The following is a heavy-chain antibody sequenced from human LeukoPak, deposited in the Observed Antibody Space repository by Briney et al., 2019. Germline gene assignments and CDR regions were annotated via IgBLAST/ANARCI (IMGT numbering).Heavy chain of an antibody. J-gene: IGHJ4*02. D-gene: IGHD4-17*01. V-gene: IGHV3-74*03. Sequence: GGSLRLSCAASGFTFSSYSMHWVRQAPGKGLVWVSHINTDGSRTTYADSVKGRSTISRDNAKNTLYLQMNSLRAEDTAVYYCARGRTTGYGDYVSYWGQGTLVTVSS. CDR1: GFTFSSYS. CDR2: INTDGSRT. CDR3: ARGRTTGYGDYVSY.